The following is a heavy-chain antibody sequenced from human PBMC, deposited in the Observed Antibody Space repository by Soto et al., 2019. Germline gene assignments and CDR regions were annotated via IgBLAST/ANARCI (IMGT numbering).Heavy chain of an antibody. CDR3: ARHPGDVPAAMDGPDWFDP. CDR2: ISAYNGNT. CDR1: GYTFTSYG. J-gene: IGHJ5*02. Sequence: QVQLVQSGAEVKKPGASVKVSCKASGYTFTSYGISWVRQAPGQGLEWMGWISAYNGNTNYAQKLQGRVTMTTDTSTSTAYMELRSLRSDDTAVYYCARHPGDVPAAMDGPDWFDPWGQGTLVTVSS. V-gene: IGHV1-18*01. D-gene: IGHD2-2*01.